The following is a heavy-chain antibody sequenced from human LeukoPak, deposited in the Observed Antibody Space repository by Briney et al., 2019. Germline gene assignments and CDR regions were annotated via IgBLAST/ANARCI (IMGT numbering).Heavy chain of an antibody. D-gene: IGHD2-15*01. Sequence: GGSLRLSCAASGFTFSSYSMNWVRQAPGKGLEWVSSISSSSSYIYSAASVKGRFTISRDNAKSSLYLQMNSLRAEDTAVYDCARDCSGGSCYNQHWGQGTLVTVSS. CDR3: ARDCSGGSCYNQH. CDR2: ISSSSSYI. J-gene: IGHJ1*01. V-gene: IGHV3-21*01. CDR1: GFTFSSYS.